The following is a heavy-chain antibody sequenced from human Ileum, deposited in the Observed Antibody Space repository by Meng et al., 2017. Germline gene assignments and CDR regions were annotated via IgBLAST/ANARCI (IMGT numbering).Heavy chain of an antibody. CDR3: ATSNDRDVYYLGY. CDR2: IFQSGRT. Sequence: QVQRREAGPGLVKPSGAPSFTCAVSGAWWSWVRQPPGKGLEWIGEIFQSGRTNYNPSLKSRVTISIDKSKSQISLQLSAVTAADTAVYSCATSNDRDVYYLGYWGQGTLVTVSS. CDR1: GAW. J-gene: IGHJ4*02. D-gene: IGHD3-22*01. V-gene: IGHV4-4*02.